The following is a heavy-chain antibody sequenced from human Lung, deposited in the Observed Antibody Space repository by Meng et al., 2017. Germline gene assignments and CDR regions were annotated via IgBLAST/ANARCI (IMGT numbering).Heavy chain of an antibody. D-gene: IGHD6-13*01. CDR3: ARVKYSSSWYLDF. Sequence: HLQEPCQGPAHPPDTLSLPCHVSCCSISSSSYYWGWIRQPPGKGLEWIGCISDGGNTYYNPSLQSRVSISVDTSKNQFSLKLRSVTAADTAVYYCARVKYSSSWYLDFWGQGALVTVSS. CDR2: ISDGGNT. V-gene: IGHV4-39*07. J-gene: IGHJ4*02. CDR1: CCSISSSSYY.